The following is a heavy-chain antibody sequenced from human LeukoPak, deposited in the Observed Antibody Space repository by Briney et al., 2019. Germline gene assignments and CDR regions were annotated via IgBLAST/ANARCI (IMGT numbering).Heavy chain of an antibody. Sequence: GGSPRLSCAASGFTFSSYAMSWVRQAPGQGLEWVSAISGSGGSTYYADSVKGRFTISRDNSKNTLYLQMNSLRAEDTAVYYCAKEWEPLGAFDIWGQGTMVTVSS. D-gene: IGHD1-26*01. J-gene: IGHJ3*02. CDR1: GFTFSSYA. V-gene: IGHV3-23*01. CDR2: ISGSGGST. CDR3: AKEWEPLGAFDI.